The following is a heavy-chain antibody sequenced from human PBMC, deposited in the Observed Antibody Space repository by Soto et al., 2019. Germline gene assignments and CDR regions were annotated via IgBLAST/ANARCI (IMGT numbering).Heavy chain of an antibody. CDR1: GGSFTSNNW. CDR3: ASRDPGTSVDY. V-gene: IGHV4-4*02. Sequence: QVQLQESGPGLVKPSGTLSLTCAVSGGSFTSNNWWTWVRPPPGQGLEWIGEIYRTGSTNYNPSLKSRVTISLDKSENQFSLKVTSLTAADTAVYYCASRDPGTSVDYWGQGTLVTVSS. CDR2: IYRTGST. D-gene: IGHD1-7*01. J-gene: IGHJ4*02.